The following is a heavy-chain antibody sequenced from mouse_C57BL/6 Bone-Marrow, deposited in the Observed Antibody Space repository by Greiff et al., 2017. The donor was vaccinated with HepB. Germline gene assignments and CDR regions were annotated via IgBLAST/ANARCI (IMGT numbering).Heavy chain of an antibody. D-gene: IGHD2-3*01. J-gene: IGHJ2*02. V-gene: IGHV5-16*01. CDR1: GFSFSVYY. Sequence: EVQLVVFEGGLVQPGSSMKLSCTASGFSFSVYYMAWVREVPEKGLEWVANIIYDGSSTYYLDSLKSRFIISRDNAKNILYLQMSSLKSADTATYFCARDLDGYHYFEYWGRGTSLTVSS. CDR2: IIYDGSST. CDR3: ARDLDGYHYFEY.